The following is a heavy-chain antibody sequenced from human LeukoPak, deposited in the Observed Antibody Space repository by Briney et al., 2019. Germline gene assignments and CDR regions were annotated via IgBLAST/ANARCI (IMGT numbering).Heavy chain of an antibody. CDR3: ARDPSHYDFWRGYFDY. D-gene: IGHD3-3*01. J-gene: IGHJ4*02. V-gene: IGHV1-69*01. CDR2: IIPIFGAA. Sequence: SVKVSCKASGGTFSSYAISWVRQAPGQGLEWMGGIIPIFGAANYAQKFQGRVTITADESTSTAYMELSSLRSEDTAVYYCARDPSHYDFWRGYFDYWGQGTLVTVSS. CDR1: GGTFSSYA.